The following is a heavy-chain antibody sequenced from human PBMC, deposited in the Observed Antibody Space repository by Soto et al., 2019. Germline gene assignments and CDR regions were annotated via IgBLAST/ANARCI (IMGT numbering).Heavy chain of an antibody. Sequence: QVQLVQSGAEVKKPGSSVKVSCKASGGTFSSYAISWVRQAPGQGLEWMGGVIPILGTANYAQKFQGRVTITADESTSTAYMELSSLRSEDTAVYYGARRTQEISGAWNWFDPWGQGTLVTVSS. CDR2: VIPILGTA. D-gene: IGHD3-3*01. J-gene: IGHJ5*02. CDR1: GGTFSSYA. CDR3: ARRTQEISGAWNWFDP. V-gene: IGHV1-69*01.